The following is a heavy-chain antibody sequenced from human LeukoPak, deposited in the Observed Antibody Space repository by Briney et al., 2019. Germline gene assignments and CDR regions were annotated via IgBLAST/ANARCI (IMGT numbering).Heavy chain of an antibody. V-gene: IGHV4-31*03. CDR1: GGSISSGDFH. CDR2: IYNGGNT. J-gene: IGHJ4*02. Sequence: KPSETLSLTCTASGGSISSGDFHWSWIRQHPGKGLEWIGYIYNGGNTYYKPSLKSRVTISVDASNNQFSLKLSSVTAADTAVYYCAIYFAGAGGRWTWGQGTLVTVSS. CDR3: AIYFAGAGGRWT. D-gene: IGHD2/OR15-2a*01.